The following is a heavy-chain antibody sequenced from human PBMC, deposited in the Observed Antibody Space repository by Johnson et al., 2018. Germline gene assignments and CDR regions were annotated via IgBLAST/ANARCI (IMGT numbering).Heavy chain of an antibody. J-gene: IGHJ6*03. CDR2: IKEDGSEK. Sequence: VQLVESGGGLVQPGGSLRLSCAASGINFGNYWMNWVRQAPGKELEWVANIKEDGSEKYYVDSVKGRFTISRDNAKNSLYLQMNSLRAEDTAVYYCAREPHTIVWHHMDVGGKGTPVTVSS. V-gene: IGHV3-7*01. CDR3: AREPHTIVWHHMDV. CDR1: GINFGNYW. D-gene: IGHD3-9*01.